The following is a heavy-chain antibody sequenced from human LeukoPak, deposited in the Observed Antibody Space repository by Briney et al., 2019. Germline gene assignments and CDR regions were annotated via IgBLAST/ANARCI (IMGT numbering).Heavy chain of an antibody. D-gene: IGHD1-20*01. CDR2: IRYGGSNK. J-gene: IGHJ4*02. CDR3: VPLNWNPPGDFDR. Sequence: GSLRLSCAASGFTFSSYGMHWVRQAPGKGLEWVAFIRYGGSNKYYADSVKGRFTISRDNSKNTLYLQMNSLRAEDTAVYYCVPLNWNPPGDFDRWGQGTLVTVSS. CDR1: GFTFSSYG. V-gene: IGHV3-30*02.